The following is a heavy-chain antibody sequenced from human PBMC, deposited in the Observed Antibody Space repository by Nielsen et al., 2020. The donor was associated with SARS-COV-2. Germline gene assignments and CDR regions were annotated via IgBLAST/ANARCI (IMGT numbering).Heavy chain of an antibody. D-gene: IGHD1-26*01. Sequence: SETLSLTCTVSGGSISSYYWSWIRQPPGKGLEWIGYIYYSGSTNYNPSLKSRVTISVDTSKNQFSLKLSSVTAADTAVYYCASIVGATRWSWYFDLWGRGTLVTVSS. V-gene: IGHV4-59*08. J-gene: IGHJ2*01. CDR2: IYYSGST. CDR1: GGSISSYY. CDR3: ASIVGATRWSWYFDL.